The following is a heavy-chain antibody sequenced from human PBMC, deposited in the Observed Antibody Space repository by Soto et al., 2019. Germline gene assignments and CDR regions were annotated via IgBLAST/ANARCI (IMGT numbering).Heavy chain of an antibody. J-gene: IGHJ5*02. CDR3: AREMKTTVTIWFDP. D-gene: IGHD4-4*01. CDR1: GFTFSSYE. Sequence: GGSLRLSCAASGFTFSSYEMNWVRQAPGKGLEWVSYISSSGSTIYYADSVKGRFTISRDNAKNSLYLQMNSLRAEDTAVYYCAREMKTTVTIWFDPWGQGTLVTVSS. CDR2: ISSSGSTI. V-gene: IGHV3-48*03.